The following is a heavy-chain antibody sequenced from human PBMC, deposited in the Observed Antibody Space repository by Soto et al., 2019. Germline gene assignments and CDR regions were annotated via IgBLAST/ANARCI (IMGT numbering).Heavy chain of an antibody. CDR2: INPNRGGT. Sequence: ASVKVSCKASGYTLTGYYMHWVRQAPGQGLEWMGWINPNRGGTNYAQKFQGRVTMTRDTSISTAYMELSRLRSDDTAVYYCAREGSGYSAFDIWGQGTMVTVSS. CDR3: AREGSGYSAFDI. D-gene: IGHD3-3*01. V-gene: IGHV1-2*02. CDR1: GYTLTGYY. J-gene: IGHJ3*02.